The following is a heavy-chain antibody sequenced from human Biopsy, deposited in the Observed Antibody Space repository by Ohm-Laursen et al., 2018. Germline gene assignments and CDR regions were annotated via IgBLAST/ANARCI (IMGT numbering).Heavy chain of an antibody. CDR3: ARTPRDSFWSGSYKRGLWFDP. V-gene: IGHV4-59*01. Sequence: GTLSLTCNVSGGSIISYYWTWVRQPPGKGLEWVGHVYNGGITNYNPSLKSRVTISKDTSKNQFSLQVNSVTAADTAVYYCARTPRDSFWSGSYKRGLWFDPWGQGTLVIVSS. CDR1: GGSIISYY. CDR2: VYNGGIT. J-gene: IGHJ5*02. D-gene: IGHD3-3*01.